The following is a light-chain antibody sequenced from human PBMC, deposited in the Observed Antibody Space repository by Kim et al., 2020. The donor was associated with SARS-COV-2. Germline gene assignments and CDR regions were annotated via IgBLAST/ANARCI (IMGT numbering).Light chain of an antibody. CDR3: HQYYSIPPYT. CDR1: QSILYSSNSKNY. CDR2: WAS. Sequence: DIVMTQSPDSLAVSLGERVTINCKSSQSILYSSNSKNYVSWYQQKPGQPPKLLIYWASTRESGVPDRFSGSRSGTDFTLTISSLQAEDVAVYYCHQYYSIPPYTFGGGTKVDIK. V-gene: IGKV4-1*01. J-gene: IGKJ4*01.